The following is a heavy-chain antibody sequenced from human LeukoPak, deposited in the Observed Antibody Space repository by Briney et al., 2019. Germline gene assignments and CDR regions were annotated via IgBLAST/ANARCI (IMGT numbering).Heavy chain of an antibody. J-gene: IGHJ4*02. CDR1: GGSSRSADYF. CDR2: IHYSGNT. CDR3: ARGNNDYGGEKAFDY. V-gene: IGHV4-30-4*01. Sequence: SQTLSLTCAVSGGSSRSADYFWSWIRPPPGKGLEWIGHIHYSGNTYYNPSLKSRVSISVDTTKNQFSLKLSSVTAADTAVDYCARGNNDYGGEKAFDYWGQGTLVTVSS. D-gene: IGHD4-23*01.